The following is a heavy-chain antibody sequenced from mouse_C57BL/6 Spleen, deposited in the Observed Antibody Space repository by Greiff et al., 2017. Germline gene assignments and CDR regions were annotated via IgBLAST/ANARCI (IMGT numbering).Heavy chain of an antibody. J-gene: IGHJ3*01. CDR1: GYSFTGYY. V-gene: IGHV1-42*01. CDR3: ARMDYDYSWFAY. Sequence: EVQLQQSGPELEKPGASVKISCKASGYSFTGYYMNWVKQSPEKSLEWIGEINPSTGGTTYNQKFKAKATLTVDKASSTAYMQLKSLTSEDSAVYCCARMDYDYSWFAYWGQGTLVTVSA. CDR2: INPSTGGT. D-gene: IGHD2-4*01.